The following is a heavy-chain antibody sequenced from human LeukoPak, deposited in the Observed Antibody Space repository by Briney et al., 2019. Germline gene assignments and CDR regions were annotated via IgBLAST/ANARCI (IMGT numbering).Heavy chain of an antibody. V-gene: IGHV3-7*01. CDR3: ARDDIVVVPAAIPIGNWFDP. CDR2: IKQDGSEK. D-gene: IGHD2-2*02. J-gene: IGHJ5*02. CDR1: GFTFSSYG. Sequence: PGGSLRLSCAASGFTFSSYGMHWVRQAPGKGLEWVANIKQDGSEKYYVDSVKGRFTISRDNAKNSLYLQMNSLRAEDTAVYYCARDDIVVVPAAIPIGNWFDPWGQGTLVTVSS.